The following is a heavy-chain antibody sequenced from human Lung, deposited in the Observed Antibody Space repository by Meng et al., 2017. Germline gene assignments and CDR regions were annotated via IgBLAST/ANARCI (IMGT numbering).Heavy chain of an antibody. Sequence: QVQLQQWGAGRLKPSEILFLTCVVSGGSFSDYYWSWIRQPPGKGLEWIGEINHSGSTNYNPSLESRATISVDTSQNNLSLKLSSVTAADSAVYYCARGPTTMAHDFDYWGQGTLVTVSS. CDR3: ARGPTTMAHDFDY. J-gene: IGHJ4*02. V-gene: IGHV4-34*01. CDR1: GGSFSDYY. CDR2: INHSGST. D-gene: IGHD4-11*01.